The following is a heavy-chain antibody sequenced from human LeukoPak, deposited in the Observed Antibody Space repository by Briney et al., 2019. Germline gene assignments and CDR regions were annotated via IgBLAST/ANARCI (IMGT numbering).Heavy chain of an antibody. D-gene: IGHD5-12*01. CDR1: GGSFSGYY. CDR2: MNHSGST. CDR3: ARAQHGYSGYDSLGYYYYYYMDV. J-gene: IGHJ6*03. Sequence: SETLSLTCAVYGGSFSGYYWSWIRQPPGKGLEWTGEMNHSGSTNYNPSLKSRVAISVDTSKNQFSLKLSSVTAADTAVYYCARAQHGYSGYDSLGYYYYYYMDVWGKGTTVTVSS. V-gene: IGHV4-34*01.